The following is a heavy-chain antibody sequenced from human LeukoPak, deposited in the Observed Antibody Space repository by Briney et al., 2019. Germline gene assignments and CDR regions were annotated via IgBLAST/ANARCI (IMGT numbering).Heavy chain of an antibody. Sequence: GGSLRLSCAASGFTFSSYAMSWVRQAPGKGLEWVSAISGSGGSTYYADSVKGRFTISRDNSKNTLYLQMNSLRAEHTAVYYCAKLDSSSWYSNWFDPWGQGTLVTVSS. CDR3: AKLDSSSWYSNWFDP. V-gene: IGHV3-23*01. CDR2: ISGSGGST. D-gene: IGHD6-13*01. CDR1: GFTFSSYA. J-gene: IGHJ5*02.